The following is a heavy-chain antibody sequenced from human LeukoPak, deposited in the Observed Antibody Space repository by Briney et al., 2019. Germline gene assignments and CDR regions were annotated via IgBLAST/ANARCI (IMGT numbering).Heavy chain of an antibody. D-gene: IGHD6-6*01. V-gene: IGHV4-59*08. CDR2: IYYSGST. J-gene: IGHJ4*02. CDR1: GGSISSYY. Sequence: PSETLSLTCTVSGGSISSYYWSWIRQPPGKGLEWIGYIYYSGSTNYNPSLKSRVTISVDTSKNQFSLKLSSVTAADTAVYYCARATMGAARPFDYWGQGTLVTVSS. CDR3: ARATMGAARPFDY.